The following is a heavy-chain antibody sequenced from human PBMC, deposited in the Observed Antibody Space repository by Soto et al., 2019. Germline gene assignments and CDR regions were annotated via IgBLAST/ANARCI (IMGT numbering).Heavy chain of an antibody. CDR1: GGSISSSSSY. CDR2: IYYSGST. V-gene: IGHV4-39*01. CDR3: ARHQQWLVREFDY. Sequence: PSETLSLTCTVSGGSISSSSSYWGWIRQPPGKGLEWIGSIYYSGSTYYNPSLKSRVTISVDTSKNQFSLKLSSVTAADTAVYYCARHQQWLVREFDYWGQGTLVTVSS. J-gene: IGHJ4*02. D-gene: IGHD6-19*01.